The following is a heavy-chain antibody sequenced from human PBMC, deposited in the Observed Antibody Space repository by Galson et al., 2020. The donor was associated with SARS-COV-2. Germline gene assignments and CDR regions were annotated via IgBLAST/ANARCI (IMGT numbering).Heavy chain of an antibody. V-gene: IGHV3-9*01. D-gene: IGHD3-10*01. CDR2: ISWNSGSI. CDR1: GFTFDDYA. J-gene: IGHJ6*02. CDR3: AKDMTPYGSGSYTYYYYYYGMDV. Sequence: SLKISCAASGFTFDDYAMHWVRQAPGKGLEWVSGISWNSGSIGYADSVKGRFTISRDNAKNSLYLQMNSLRAEDTALYYCAKDMTPYGSGSYTYYYYYYGMDVWGQGTTVTVSS.